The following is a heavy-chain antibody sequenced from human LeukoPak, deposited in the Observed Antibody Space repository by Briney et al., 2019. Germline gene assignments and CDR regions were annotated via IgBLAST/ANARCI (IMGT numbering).Heavy chain of an antibody. Sequence: SETLSLTCTVSGGSISSYYWSWIRQPPGKGLEWMGHIHNSGNTNYNPSLKSRVTLSVDTSKNQFSLKLSSVTAADTAVYYCAREGTTGRNLNWFDSWGQGTLVTVSS. V-gene: IGHV4-59*01. CDR3: AREGTTGRNLNWFDS. J-gene: IGHJ5*01. CDR2: IHNSGNT. D-gene: IGHD1-1*01. CDR1: GGSISSYY.